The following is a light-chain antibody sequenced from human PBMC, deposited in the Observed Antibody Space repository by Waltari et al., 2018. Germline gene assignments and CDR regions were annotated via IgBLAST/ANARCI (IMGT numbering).Light chain of an antibody. CDR3: QVWDSSSDHNWV. CDR2: DDS. V-gene: IGLV3-21*04. Sequence: SYVLTQPPSVSVAPGKTARITCGGNNIGSKSVHWYQQKPGQAPVLVIYDDSDRPSGIPERCSGSNSGNTATLTISRVEAGDEADYYCQVWDSSSDHNWVFGGGTKLTVL. CDR1: NIGSKS. J-gene: IGLJ3*02.